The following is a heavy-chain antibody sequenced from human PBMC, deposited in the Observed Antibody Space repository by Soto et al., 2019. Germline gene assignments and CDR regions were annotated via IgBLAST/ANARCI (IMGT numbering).Heavy chain of an antibody. D-gene: IGHD2-8*01. V-gene: IGHV3-15*07. CDR3: AADRCLNGVCYLGWW. J-gene: IGHJ4*02. CDR2: IKSKTDGGTT. CDR1: GVTFSNAW. Sequence: EVQLVESGGGLVKPGGSLRLSCAASGVTFSNAWMNWVRQAPGKGLEWVGRIKSKTDGGTTDYAAPVKGRFTISRDDSKNTLYLQMNSLETEDAAVYYCAADRCLNGVCYLGWWRGQGTLVTVSS.